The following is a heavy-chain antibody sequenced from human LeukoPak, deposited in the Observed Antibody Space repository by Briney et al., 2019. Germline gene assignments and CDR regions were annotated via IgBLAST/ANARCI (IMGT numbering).Heavy chain of an antibody. Sequence: PGGSLRLSCAASGFTFTNSWMSWVRQAPGKGLEWLANIKHDGSVKNYADSVKGRFTISRDNAKNSVYLQMSSLRVEDTAVYFCAGTSYYFHYWGQGTLVTVSP. J-gene: IGHJ4*02. CDR2: IKHDGSVK. CDR1: GFTFTNSW. CDR3: AGTSYYFHY. V-gene: IGHV3-7*01.